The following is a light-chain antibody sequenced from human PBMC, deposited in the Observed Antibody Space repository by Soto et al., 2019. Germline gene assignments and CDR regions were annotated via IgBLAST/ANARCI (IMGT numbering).Light chain of an antibody. J-gene: IGKJ1*01. CDR1: QSVSNNN. Sequence: EIVLTQSPGTLSLYPGERATLSCRASQSVSNNNLAWYQQKPGQAPRLLIYGAYTRATGIPARFSGSGSGTDFTLTISSLQSEDFAVYYCQHYNYWPPKTFGQGTKVDIK. CDR2: GAY. V-gene: IGKV3-15*01. CDR3: QHYNYWPPKT.